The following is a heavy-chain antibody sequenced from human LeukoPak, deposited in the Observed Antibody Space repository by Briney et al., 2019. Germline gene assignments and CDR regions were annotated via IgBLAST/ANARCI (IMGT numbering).Heavy chain of an antibody. J-gene: IGHJ6*03. Sequence: GASVKVSCKASGYTFTSYAMNWVRQAPGQGLEWMGWINTNTGNPTYAQGFTGRFVFSLDTSVSTAYLQISSLKAEDTAVYYCARDPYSSGWPKNYYYYYMDVWGKGTTVTVSS. V-gene: IGHV7-4-1*02. D-gene: IGHD6-19*01. CDR2: INTNTGNP. CDR3: ARDPYSSGWPKNYYYYYMDV. CDR1: GYTFTSYA.